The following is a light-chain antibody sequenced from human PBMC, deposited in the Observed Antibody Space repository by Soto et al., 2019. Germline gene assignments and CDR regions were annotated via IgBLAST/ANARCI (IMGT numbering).Light chain of an antibody. J-gene: IGLJ2*01. CDR1: SSDIGDYNY. Sequence: QSALTQPASVSGSPGQSITISCTGTSSDIGDYNYVSWYQQHPGKAPKLMIYEVSNRPSGVSNRFSGSKSGNTASLTISGLQAEDEADYYCSSYTSSTTDVVFGGGTKLTVL. V-gene: IGLV2-14*01. CDR3: SSYTSSTTDVV. CDR2: EVS.